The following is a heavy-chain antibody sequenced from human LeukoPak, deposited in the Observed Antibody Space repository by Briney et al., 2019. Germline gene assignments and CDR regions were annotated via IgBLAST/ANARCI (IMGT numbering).Heavy chain of an antibody. V-gene: IGHV1-69*13. CDR2: IIPIFGTA. Sequence: ASVKVSCKASGGTFSSYAISWVRQAPGQGLEWMGGIIPIFGTANYAQKFQGRVTITADESTSTAYMELSSLRSEDTAVCYCARAPYSSGWYGGWFDPWGQGTLVTVSS. CDR1: GGTFSSYA. CDR3: ARAPYSSGWYGGWFDP. J-gene: IGHJ5*02. D-gene: IGHD6-19*01.